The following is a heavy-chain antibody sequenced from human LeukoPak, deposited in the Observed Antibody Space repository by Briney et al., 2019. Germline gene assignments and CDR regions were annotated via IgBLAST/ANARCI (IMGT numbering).Heavy chain of an antibody. CDR3: ARHYLSDGILSTFDP. J-gene: IGHJ5*02. V-gene: IGHV4-39*01. CDR2: IYYRGST. CDR1: GGSISSSPYY. Sequence: SETLSLTCTVSGGSISSSPYYWGWIRQPPGKGLEWIVTIYYRGSTYSNPSLNSRVTISLDTSKNQFSLRLRSVTAADTALYYCARHYLSDGILSTFDPWGQGTLVTVSS. D-gene: IGHD2-2*01.